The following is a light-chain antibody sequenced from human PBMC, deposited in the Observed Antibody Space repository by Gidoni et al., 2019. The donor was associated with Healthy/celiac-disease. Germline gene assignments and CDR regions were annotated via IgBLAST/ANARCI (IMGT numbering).Light chain of an antibody. J-gene: IGLJ2*01. Sequence: QAVVTHEPSLTVSPGGPVTLTCGSSTGAVTSGHYPYWFQQKPGQAPRTLIYDTSNKHSWTPARFSGSLLGGKAALTLSGAQPEDEAEYYCLLSYSGARGVFGGGTKLTVL. CDR1: TGAVTSGHY. V-gene: IGLV7-46*01. CDR3: LLSYSGARGV. CDR2: DTS.